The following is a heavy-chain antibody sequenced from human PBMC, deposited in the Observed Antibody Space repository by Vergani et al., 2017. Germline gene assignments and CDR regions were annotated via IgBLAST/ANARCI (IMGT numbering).Heavy chain of an antibody. Sequence: QVQLQEWGAGLLKTSETLSLTCGVSGGSFSDYYWSWIRQAPGMGLEWIGEVNHGGSTNYNPSLKSRVSISVDTSKNQFSLQLTSVTAADTAIYYCARHRGSGGFFPSSYFYGMDVWGHGTTVTVSS. CDR1: GGSFSDYY. CDR2: VNHGGST. D-gene: IGHD3-10*01. CDR3: ARHRGSGGFFPSSYFYGMDV. J-gene: IGHJ6*02. V-gene: IGHV4-34*01.